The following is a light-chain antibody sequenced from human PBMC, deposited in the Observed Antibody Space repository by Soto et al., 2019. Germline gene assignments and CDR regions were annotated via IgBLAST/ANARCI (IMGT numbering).Light chain of an antibody. J-gene: IGKJ1*01. CDR2: GAS. CDR3: QQYGSSPWT. V-gene: IGKV3-20*01. Sequence: EIVLTQSPGTLSLSPGEIATLSCRASQSVSSSYLAWYQQKPGQAPRLLIYGASSRATGISDRFSGSGSGTDFTLTISRLEPEDFAVYYCQQYGSSPWTFGQGTKVELK. CDR1: QSVSSSY.